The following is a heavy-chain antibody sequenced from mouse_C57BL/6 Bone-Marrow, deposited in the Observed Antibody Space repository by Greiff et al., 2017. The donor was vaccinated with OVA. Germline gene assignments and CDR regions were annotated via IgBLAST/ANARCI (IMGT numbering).Heavy chain of an antibody. Sequence: DVKLVESGGGLVKPGGSLKLSCAASGFTFSSYAMSWVRQTPEKRLEWVATISDGGSYTYYPDNVKGRFTISRDNAKNNLYLQMSHLKSEDTAMYYCARAVITTVVFDYWGQGTTLTVSS. CDR1: GFTFSSYA. CDR2: ISDGGSYT. J-gene: IGHJ2*01. CDR3: ARAVITTVVFDY. V-gene: IGHV5-4*03. D-gene: IGHD1-1*01.